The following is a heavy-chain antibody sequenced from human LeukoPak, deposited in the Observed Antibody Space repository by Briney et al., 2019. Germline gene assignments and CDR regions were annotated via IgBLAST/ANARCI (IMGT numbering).Heavy chain of an antibody. CDR1: GFTFSSYA. J-gene: IGHJ5*02. Sequence: GGSLRLSCAASGFTFSSYAMSWVRQAPGKGLGWVSAISGSGGSTYYADSVKGRFTISRDNSKNTLYLQMNSLRAEDTAVYYCAKDPESYYYDSSGSENWFDPWGQGTLVTVSS. D-gene: IGHD3-22*01. CDR3: AKDPESYYYDSSGSENWFDP. V-gene: IGHV3-23*01. CDR2: ISGSGGST.